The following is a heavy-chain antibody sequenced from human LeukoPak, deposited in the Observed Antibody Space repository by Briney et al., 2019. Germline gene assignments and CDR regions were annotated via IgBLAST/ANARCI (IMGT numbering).Heavy chain of an antibody. J-gene: IGHJ4*02. CDR2: IRYDGSNK. Sequence: PGGSLRLSCAASGFTFSSYGMHWVRQAPGKGLEWVAFIRYDGSNKYYADSVKGRFTISRDNSKNTLYLQMNSLRAEDTAVYYCARDWAKYSSGCLGYWGQGTLVTVSS. D-gene: IGHD6-19*01. CDR1: GFTFSSYG. V-gene: IGHV3-30*02. CDR3: ARDWAKYSSGCLGY.